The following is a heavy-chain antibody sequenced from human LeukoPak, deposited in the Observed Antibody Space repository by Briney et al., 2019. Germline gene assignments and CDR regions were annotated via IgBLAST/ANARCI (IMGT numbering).Heavy chain of an antibody. D-gene: IGHD1-26*01. CDR1: GYTFTSYG. J-gene: IGHJ5*02. Sequence: ASVKVSCKASGYTFTSYGISWVRQAPGQGLEWMGWINAYNGNTNYAQKLQGRVTMTTDTSTSTAYMELRSLRSDDTAVYYCARARSYGRGPNWFDPWGQGTLVTVSS. CDR2: INAYNGNT. CDR3: ARARSYGRGPNWFDP. V-gene: IGHV1-18*01.